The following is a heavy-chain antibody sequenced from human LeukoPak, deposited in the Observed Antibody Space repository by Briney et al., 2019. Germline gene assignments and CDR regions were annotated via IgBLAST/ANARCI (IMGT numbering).Heavy chain of an antibody. J-gene: IGHJ4*02. D-gene: IGHD6-6*01. Sequence: GSLRLSCAASGFTFSSYWMSWVRQAPGKGLEWIGSIYYSGSTYYNPSLKSRVTISVDTSKNQFSLKLSSVTAADTAVYYCASRSEYSSSSPHPFDYWGQGTLVTVSS. V-gene: IGHV4-39*01. CDR1: GFTFSSYW. CDR3: ASRSEYSSSSPHPFDY. CDR2: IYYSGST.